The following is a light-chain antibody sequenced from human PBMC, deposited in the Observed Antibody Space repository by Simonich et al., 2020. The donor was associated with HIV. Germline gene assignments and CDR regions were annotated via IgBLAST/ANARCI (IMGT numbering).Light chain of an antibody. CDR1: SSNIGSNY. V-gene: IGLV1-47*01. J-gene: IGLJ2*01. Sequence: QSVLTQPPSASETPGQSVTISCSGSSSNIGSNYVYWYQQLPGTAPKLLIYRINQRPSGVPDRFSGSKSGTSASLAISGLRSEDEADYYCAAWDDSQTGVVFGGGTKLTVL. CDR2: RIN. CDR3: AAWDDSQTGVV.